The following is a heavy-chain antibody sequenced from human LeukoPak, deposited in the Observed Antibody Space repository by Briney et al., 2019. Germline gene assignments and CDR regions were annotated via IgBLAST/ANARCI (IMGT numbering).Heavy chain of an antibody. J-gene: IGHJ4*02. D-gene: IGHD5-18*01. CDR1: GFTFDDYA. CDR2: ISWNSGSI. CDR3: AKDHTAMVTSPGGL. Sequence: SLRLSCAASGFTFDDYAMHWVRQAPGKGLEWVSGISWNSGSIGYADSVKGRFTISRDNAKNSLYLQMNSLRAEDTALYYCAKDHTAMVTSPGGLWGQGTLVTVSS. V-gene: IGHV3-9*01.